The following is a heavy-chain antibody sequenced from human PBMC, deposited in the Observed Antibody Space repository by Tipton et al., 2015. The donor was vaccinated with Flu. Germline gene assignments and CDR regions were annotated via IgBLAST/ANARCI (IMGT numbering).Heavy chain of an antibody. Sequence: VQLVQSGAEVKKPAESLRISCKASGYTFSNGWIGWVRQAPGKGLEWMGITLPGGSETTYNPSFQGQVTISADRSINTAYLQWSSLRASDTAIYYCVRVHISYGMPASFDFDLWGQGTLVTVSS. CDR1: GYTFSNGW. D-gene: IGHD3-10*01. J-gene: IGHJ4*02. CDR2: TLPGGSET. V-gene: IGHV5-51*03. CDR3: VRVHISYGMPASFDFDL.